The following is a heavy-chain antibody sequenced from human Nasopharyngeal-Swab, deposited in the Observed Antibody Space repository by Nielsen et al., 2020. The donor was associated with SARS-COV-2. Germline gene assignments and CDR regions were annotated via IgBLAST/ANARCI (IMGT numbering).Heavy chain of an antibody. J-gene: IGHJ3*02. CDR2: IYHSGST. CDR1: GGSISSGGYS. D-gene: IGHD1/OR15-1a*01. V-gene: IGHV4-30-2*01. Sequence: LRLSCAVSGGSISSGGYSWSWIRQPPGKGLEWIGYIYHSGSTYYNPSLKSRVTISVDRSKNQFSLKLSSVTAADTAVYYCARGTTFQDAFDIWCQGTMVTVSS. CDR3: ARGTTFQDAFDI.